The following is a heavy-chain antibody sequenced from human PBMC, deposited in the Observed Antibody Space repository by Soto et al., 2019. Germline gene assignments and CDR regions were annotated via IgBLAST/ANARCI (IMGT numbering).Heavy chain of an antibody. CDR2: INYSGST. D-gene: IGHD6-13*01. CDR3: ARSQQVVLLGYYFYYMDV. V-gene: IGHV4-59*01. CDR1: GGSMRSYY. J-gene: IGHJ6*03. Sequence: QVQVQESGPGLVKPSETLSLTCTVSGGSMRSYYWSWIRQPPGKGLEWIGYINYSGSTNYNPSLKSRVTISVDTSKNQFSLRQSSVTAADTAVYYCARSQQVVLLGYYFYYMDVWGKGTTVTVSS.